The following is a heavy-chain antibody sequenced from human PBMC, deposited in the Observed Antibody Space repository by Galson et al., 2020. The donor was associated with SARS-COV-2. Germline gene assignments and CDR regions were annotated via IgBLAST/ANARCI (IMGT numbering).Heavy chain of an antibody. CDR1: GFTFSNYA. V-gene: IGHV3-23*01. CDR3: AKRDDSSGYPYYFDY. Sequence: GGSLRLSCAASGFTFSNYAMSWVRQAPGKGLEWVSAIGGSGGSTYYADSVKGRFTISRDNSKNPLYLQMNSLRAEVTAVYYCAKRDDSSGYPYYFDYWGQGALVTVS. CDR2: IGGSGGST. J-gene: IGHJ4*02. D-gene: IGHD3-22*01.